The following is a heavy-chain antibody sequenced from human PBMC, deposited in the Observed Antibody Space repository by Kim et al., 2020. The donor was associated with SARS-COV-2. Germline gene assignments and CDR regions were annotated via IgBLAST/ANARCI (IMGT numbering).Heavy chain of an antibody. V-gene: IGHV3-73*01. Sequence: AASVIGRFTISRDASKNTAYLQMNSLRTDDTAVYYCTSPGIPVAGIPPTAYWGQGTLVTVSS. J-gene: IGHJ4*02. CDR3: TSPGIPVAGIPPTAY. D-gene: IGHD6-19*01.